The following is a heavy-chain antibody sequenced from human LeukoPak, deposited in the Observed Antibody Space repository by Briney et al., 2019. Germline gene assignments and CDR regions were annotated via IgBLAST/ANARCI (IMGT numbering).Heavy chain of an antibody. D-gene: IGHD3-10*01. CDR1: GFTFSSYG. J-gene: IGHJ4*02. CDR2: IRYDGSNK. V-gene: IGHV3-30*02. CDR3: AKLWFGELFGGY. Sequence: GGSLRLSCAASGFTFSSYGMHWVRQAPGKGLEWVAFIRYDGSNKYYADSVKGRFTISRDNSKNTLYLQMNSLRAEDAAVYYCAKLWFGELFGGYWGQGTLVTVSS.